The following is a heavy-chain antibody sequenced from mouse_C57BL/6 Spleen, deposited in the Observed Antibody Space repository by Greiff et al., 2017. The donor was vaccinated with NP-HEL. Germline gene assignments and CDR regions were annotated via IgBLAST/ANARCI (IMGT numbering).Heavy chain of an antibody. CDR3: ARSITTVGFAY. Sequence: PGQGLEWIGDTYPGSGCTNYNEKFKSKDTLSVDTSSSTAYMQLSSLTYEDSAVDYGARSITTVGFAYWGQGTLVTVSA. D-gene: IGHD1-1*01. J-gene: IGHJ3*01. CDR2: TYPGSGCT. V-gene: IGHV1-55*01.